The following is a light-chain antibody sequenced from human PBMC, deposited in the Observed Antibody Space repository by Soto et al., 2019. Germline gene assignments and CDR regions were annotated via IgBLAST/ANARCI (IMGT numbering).Light chain of an antibody. Sequence: EIMSTQSPGILSLSKGARASLSCVASQRITSSFLAWYQQKPGQATRLLIYGASSRATGIPDTFSGTGSETDFTLTINNLEPEDFAVYDCQQYENSPIPVGQVTRLEIK. CDR2: GAS. CDR1: QRITSSF. V-gene: IGKV3-20*01. CDR3: QQYENSPIP. J-gene: IGKJ5*01.